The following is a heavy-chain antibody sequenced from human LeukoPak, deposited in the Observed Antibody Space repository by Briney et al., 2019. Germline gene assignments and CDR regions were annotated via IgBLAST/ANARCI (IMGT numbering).Heavy chain of an antibody. V-gene: IGHV4-4*02. J-gene: IGHJ4*02. Sequence: SETLSLTCAVSGGSIISDSNWWSWVRQPPGKGLEWIGEVHYSGSTNYNPSLRSRVAISIDWPKNQFFLRLDSLTAADTAVCYCARVGQRHDDSWGQGTLVTVSS. CDR1: GGSIISDSNW. CDR2: VHYSGST. D-gene: IGHD6-25*01. CDR3: ARVGQRHDDS.